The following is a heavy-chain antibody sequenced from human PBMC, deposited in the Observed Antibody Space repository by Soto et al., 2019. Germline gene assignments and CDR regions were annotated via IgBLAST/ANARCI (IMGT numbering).Heavy chain of an antibody. V-gene: IGHV1-2*04. CDR2: INPNSGGT. CDR1: GYTFTGYY. D-gene: IGHD2-2*01. CDR3: ARGNRSTSCYAGGCAFDI. Sequence: ASVKVSCKASGYTFTGYYMHWVRQATGQGLEWMGWINPNSGGTNYAQKFQGWVTMTRDTSISTAYMELSRLRSDDTAVYYCARGNRSTSCYAGGCAFDIWGQGTMVTVSS. J-gene: IGHJ3*02.